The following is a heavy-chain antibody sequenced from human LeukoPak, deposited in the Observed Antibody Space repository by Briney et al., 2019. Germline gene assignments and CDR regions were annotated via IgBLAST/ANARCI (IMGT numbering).Heavy chain of an antibody. CDR2: INHDGTGT. CDR3: ARDNNFDHWFDP. Sequence: GGSLRLSCAASGWMHWVRQAPGKGLVWVSGINHDGTGTYYADSVKGRFTISRDNAKNSLYLQMNSLRAEDTAVYYCARDNNFDHWFDPWGQGTLVTVSS. J-gene: IGHJ5*02. CDR1: GW. V-gene: IGHV3-74*01. D-gene: IGHD3-9*01.